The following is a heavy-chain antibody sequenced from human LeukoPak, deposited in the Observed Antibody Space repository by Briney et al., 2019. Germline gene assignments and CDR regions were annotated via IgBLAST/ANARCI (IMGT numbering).Heavy chain of an antibody. J-gene: IGHJ4*02. V-gene: IGHV3-15*01. D-gene: IGHD2-2*01. CDR3: TTVYCSTTSCKPGTDY. Sequence: KSGGSLRLSCAASGFTVNNAGMSWVPLAPGKGLEWGGRIKSKTDSGTTDYAAPVKGRFTISRDDSKTTVYLQMDSLKTEDTAVYYCTTVYCSTTSCKPGTDYWGQGTLVTVSS. CDR1: GFTVNNAG. CDR2: IKSKTDSGTT.